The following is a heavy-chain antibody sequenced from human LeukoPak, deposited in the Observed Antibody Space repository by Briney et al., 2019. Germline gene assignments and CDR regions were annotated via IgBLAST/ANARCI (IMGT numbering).Heavy chain of an antibody. D-gene: IGHD1-20*01. CDR1: GGSFSGYY. CDR2: INHSGST. V-gene: IGHV4-34*01. Sequence: SETLSLTCAVYGGSFSGYYWSWIRQPPGKGLEWIGEINHSGSTNYNPSLKSRVTISVDTSKNQFSLKLSSVTAADTAVYYCARDSTKFRMYNWNHYYFDYWGQGTLVTVSS. CDR3: ARDSTKFRMYNWNHYYFDY. J-gene: IGHJ4*02.